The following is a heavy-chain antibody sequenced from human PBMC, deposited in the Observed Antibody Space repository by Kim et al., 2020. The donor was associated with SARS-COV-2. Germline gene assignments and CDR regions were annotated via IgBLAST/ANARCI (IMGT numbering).Heavy chain of an antibody. J-gene: IGHJ6*02. Sequence: ASVKVSCKASGYTFTSYGISWVRQAPGQGLEWMGWISAYNGNTNYAQKLQGRVTMTTDTSTSTAYMELRSLRSDDTAVYYCARFRGRPYSSSWYEPGLVGYYGMDVWGQGTTVTVSS. D-gene: IGHD6-13*01. CDR2: ISAYNGNT. CDR3: ARFRGRPYSSSWYEPGLVGYYGMDV. V-gene: IGHV1-18*01. CDR1: GYTFTSYG.